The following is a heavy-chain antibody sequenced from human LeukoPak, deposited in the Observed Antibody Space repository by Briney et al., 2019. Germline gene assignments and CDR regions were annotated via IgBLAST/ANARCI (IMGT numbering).Heavy chain of an antibody. CDR3: ASYGVKGPRHSDAFDI. Sequence: PSETLSRTGTGSGGSSSSYYWSWIRQPAGKGLEWIGRIYTSGSTNDNPSLQSRVTMSVDTSKNPFSLKLSSVTAADTAVYYCASYGVKGPRHSDAFDIWGQGTMVTVSS. J-gene: IGHJ3*02. V-gene: IGHV4-4*07. D-gene: IGHD3-10*01. CDR2: IYTSGST. CDR1: GGSSSSYY.